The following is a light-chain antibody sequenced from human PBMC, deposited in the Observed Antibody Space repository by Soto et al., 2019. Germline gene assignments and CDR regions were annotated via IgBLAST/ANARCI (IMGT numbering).Light chain of an antibody. CDR3: QQYNSYPWT. CDR1: QSISSW. V-gene: IGKV1-5*01. CDR2: DAY. Sequence: DIQMTQSPSTLSATAGDRVTITCRASQSISSWLAWYQHKPGKAPKLLIYDAYSLESGTPSRFSGRRSGTEFTLTISSLQPGDSATYYCQQYNSYPWTFGLGTKVDIK. J-gene: IGKJ1*01.